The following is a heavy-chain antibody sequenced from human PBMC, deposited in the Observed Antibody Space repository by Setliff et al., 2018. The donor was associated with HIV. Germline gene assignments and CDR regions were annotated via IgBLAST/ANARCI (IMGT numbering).Heavy chain of an antibody. CDR2: IDPSDSYI. V-gene: IGHV5-10-1*01. Sequence: GESLKISCKGSGKSLSNYWINWVRQMPGKGLEWMGRIDPSDSYINYGPSFQGHVTISADKSTNTAFLQWSSLKASDSAMYYCSRGIAAAGHDFANTPGDIWGQGTMVTVSS. CDR1: GKSLSNYW. CDR3: SRGIAAAGHDFANTPGDI. J-gene: IGHJ3*02. D-gene: IGHD6-13*01.